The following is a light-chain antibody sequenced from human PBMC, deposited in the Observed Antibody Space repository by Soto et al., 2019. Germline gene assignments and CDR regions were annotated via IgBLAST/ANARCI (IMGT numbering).Light chain of an antibody. CDR3: QQYGSSGT. J-gene: IGKJ1*01. CDR2: DVS. Sequence: EIVLTQSPGTLSLSPGERATLSCRASQSVSNNYLAWYQQKPGQTPRLLIYDVSNRATGIPGRFSGSGSGTDFTLTISRLEPEDFAVYYCQQYGSSGTFGQGTKVDIK. V-gene: IGKV3-20*01. CDR1: QSVSNNY.